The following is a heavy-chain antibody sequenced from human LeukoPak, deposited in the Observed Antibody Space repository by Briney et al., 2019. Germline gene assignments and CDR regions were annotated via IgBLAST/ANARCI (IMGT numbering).Heavy chain of an antibody. D-gene: IGHD3-10*01. CDR1: GVSISNYY. CDR3: ASAGPDSLGGGDY. J-gene: IGHJ4*02. V-gene: IGHV4-59*08. Sequence: SETLSLTCTVSGVSISNYYWSWIRQPPGKGLEWIGYISYSGSTNYNPSLQSRVTISVDTSKNQFSLTLSSVTAADTAMYYCASAGPDSLGGGDYWGQGTLVTVSS. CDR2: ISYSGST.